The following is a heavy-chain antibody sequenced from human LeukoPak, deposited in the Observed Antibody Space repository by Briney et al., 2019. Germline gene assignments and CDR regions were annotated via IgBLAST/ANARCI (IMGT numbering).Heavy chain of an antibody. V-gene: IGHV5-51*01. CDR2: IYPGDSDT. CDR1: GYSFTNYW. Sequence: GESLKISCKGSGYSFTNYWIGWVRQMPGKGLEWMGIIYPGDSDTKYSPSFQGQVTISADKSISTAYLRLSSLKASDTAMYYCARPYYYGSGSYDAFDIWGQGTMVTVSS. D-gene: IGHD3-10*01. J-gene: IGHJ3*02. CDR3: ARPYYYGSGSYDAFDI.